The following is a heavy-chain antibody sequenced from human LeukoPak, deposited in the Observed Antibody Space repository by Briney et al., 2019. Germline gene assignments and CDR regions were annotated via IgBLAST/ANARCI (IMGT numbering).Heavy chain of an antibody. V-gene: IGHV4-4*07. Sequence: KPSETLSLTCTVSGGSISSYYWSWIRQPAGKGLEWIGRIYTSGSTNYNPSLKSRVTISVDTSKNQFSLKLSSVTAADTAVYYCARRRKNDYVWGSYRPNYFDYWGQGTLVTVSS. CDR3: ARRRKNDYVWGSYRPNYFDY. J-gene: IGHJ4*02. CDR1: GGSISSYY. D-gene: IGHD3-16*02. CDR2: IYTSGST.